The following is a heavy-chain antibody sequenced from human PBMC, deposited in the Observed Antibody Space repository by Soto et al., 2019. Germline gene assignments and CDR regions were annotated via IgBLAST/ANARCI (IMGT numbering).Heavy chain of an antibody. J-gene: IGHJ4*02. CDR2: IYYGGST. D-gene: IGHD4-17*01. V-gene: IGHV4-31*03. CDR1: GGSISSSAYY. Sequence: QVQLQESGPGLVKPSQTLSLTCTVSGGSISSSAYYWSWIRQHPGKGLEWIGYIYYGGSTYYNPYLRGRLTISVDTSKNQFSLKLSSVTAAYTAVYYCARETTPNYFDYWGQGTLVTVSS. CDR3: ARETTPNYFDY.